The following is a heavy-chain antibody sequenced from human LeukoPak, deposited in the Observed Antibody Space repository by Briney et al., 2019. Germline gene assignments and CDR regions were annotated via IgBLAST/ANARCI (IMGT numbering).Heavy chain of an antibody. CDR3: ARYPLSYSNIGHYYFDH. Sequence: ASVKVSCKASGYTFTSYGGSGVRPAAGQGLEGMGCISGSNSNTNYAQKIQGRVTMTTDTSTSTAYMELRSLRSDDTAVYYCARYPLSYSNIGHYYFDHWGQGTLLTVAS. J-gene: IGHJ4*02. CDR2: ISGSNSNT. V-gene: IGHV1-18*01. CDR1: GYTFTSYG. D-gene: IGHD1-26*01.